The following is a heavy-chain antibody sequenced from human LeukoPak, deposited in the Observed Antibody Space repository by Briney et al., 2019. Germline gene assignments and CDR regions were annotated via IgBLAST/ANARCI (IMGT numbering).Heavy chain of an antibody. Sequence: GGSLRLSCAASGFTISSDYMTWVRQAPGKGLEWVSVIGTAGDTYYPGSVKGRFTISRDNAKNSLYLQMNSLRAEDTAVYYCAELGITMIGGVWGKGTTVTISS. D-gene: IGHD3-10*02. CDR1: GFTISSDY. V-gene: IGHV3-13*01. J-gene: IGHJ6*04. CDR3: AELGITMIGGV. CDR2: IGTAGDT.